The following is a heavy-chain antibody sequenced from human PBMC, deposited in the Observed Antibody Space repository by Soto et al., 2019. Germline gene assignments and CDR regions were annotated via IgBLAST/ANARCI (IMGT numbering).Heavy chain of an antibody. V-gene: IGHV3-74*03. CDR1: GFTFSSSW. CDR2: INSDGSTT. J-gene: IGHJ4*02. Sequence: EVQLVESGGGLVQPGESLRLSCAASGFTFSSSWMHWVRQAPGKGLVWVSRINSDGSTTQYADSVRGRFTISRDNAKNTLFMVVNTLTVEDTAVYFSACLPMARGSCHFWGEGTLVTVSS. D-gene: IGHD3-10*01. CDR3: ACLPMARGSCHF.